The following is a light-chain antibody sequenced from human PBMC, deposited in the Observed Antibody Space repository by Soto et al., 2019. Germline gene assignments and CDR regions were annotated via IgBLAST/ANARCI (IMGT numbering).Light chain of an antibody. V-gene: IGKV2D-29*02. CDR3: MQSTQLPPT. CDR2: EVS. J-gene: IGKJ5*01. Sequence: DVVMTQTPLSLSVAPGQAASISCKSCHSLLHITGETFLFWYLQKPGQSPQLLIYEVSTRVSGVPDRFSGSGSGTDLKLEISRVETDDVGIYYCMQSTQLPPTFGQGTRLEIK. CDR1: HSLLHITGETF.